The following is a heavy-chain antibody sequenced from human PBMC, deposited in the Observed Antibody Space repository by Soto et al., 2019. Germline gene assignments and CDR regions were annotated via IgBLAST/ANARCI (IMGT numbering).Heavy chain of an antibody. CDR2: ISNSGSTI. D-gene: IGHD3-3*01. V-gene: IGHV3-48*03. CDR1: GVTFSSYE. CDR3: ARDQNQCWSGYTPYYYYYYGMDV. J-gene: IGHJ6*02. Sequence: PGGSLRLSCAASGVTFSSYEMNWVRQPPGKGLEWVSYISNSGSTIYYADFVKRRFTISRDNAKNSLYLQMNSLRAEDTAVYYCARDQNQCWSGYTPYYYYYYGMDVWGQGTTVTVSS.